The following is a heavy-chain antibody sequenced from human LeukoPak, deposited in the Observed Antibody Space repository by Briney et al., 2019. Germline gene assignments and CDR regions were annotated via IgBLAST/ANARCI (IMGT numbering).Heavy chain of an antibody. J-gene: IGHJ4*02. D-gene: IGHD5-12*01. V-gene: IGHV3-53*01. CDR3: ARVGWLRFLDY. CDR1: GFTVSSNY. Sequence: PGGSLRLSCAASGFTVSSNYMSWVRQAPGKGLEWVSVIYSGGSTYYADPVKGRFTISRDNSKNTLYLQMNSLRAEDTAVYYCARVGWLRFLDYWGQGTLVTVSS. CDR2: IYSGGST.